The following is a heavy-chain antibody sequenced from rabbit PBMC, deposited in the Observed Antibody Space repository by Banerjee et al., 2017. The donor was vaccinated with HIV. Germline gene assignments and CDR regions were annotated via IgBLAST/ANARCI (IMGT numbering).Heavy chain of an antibody. D-gene: IGHD3-1*01. CDR1: GFSFSSSYW. CDR2: IGGGGVGT. Sequence: QSLEESGGDLVKPGASLTLTCKASGFSFSSSYWICWVRQAPGKGLEWSACIGGGGVGTNYANWAKGRFTISKTSSTTVTLQMTSLTAADTATYFCARRTGYGADGSGLFNLWGPGTLVTVS. CDR3: ARRTGYGADGSGLFNL. J-gene: IGHJ4*01. V-gene: IGHV1S40*01.